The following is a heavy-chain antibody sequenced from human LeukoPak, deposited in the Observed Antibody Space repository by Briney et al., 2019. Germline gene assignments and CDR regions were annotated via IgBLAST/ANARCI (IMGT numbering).Heavy chain of an antibody. CDR3: AKGSSSSRPYYFDS. J-gene: IGHJ4*02. V-gene: IGHV3-23*01. D-gene: IGHD6-13*01. CDR1: GFTFSSYV. CDR2: VIGSYT. Sequence: GGSLRLSCAASGFTFSSYVMSWVRQAPGEGLEWVSAVIGSYTYYADSVKGRFTISRDNSRNTLFLEMNSLRAGDTAVYYCAKGSSSSRPYYFDSWGLGTLVIVSS.